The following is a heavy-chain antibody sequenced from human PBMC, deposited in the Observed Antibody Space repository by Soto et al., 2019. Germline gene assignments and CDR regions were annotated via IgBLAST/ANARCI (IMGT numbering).Heavy chain of an antibody. CDR1: GGSVSSGSYY. J-gene: IGHJ4*02. CDR3: ARANTLSPSIDY. V-gene: IGHV4-61*01. Sequence: SETLSLTCTVSGGSVSSGSYYWSWIRQPPGKGLEWIGYIYYSGSTNYNPSLKSRVTISVDTSKNQFSPKLSSVTAADTAVYYCARANTLSPSIDYWGQGTLVTVSS. CDR2: IYYSGST. D-gene: IGHD2-2*02.